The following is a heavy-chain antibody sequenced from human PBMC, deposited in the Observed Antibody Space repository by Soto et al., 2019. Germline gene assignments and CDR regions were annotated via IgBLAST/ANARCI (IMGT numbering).Heavy chain of an antibody. Sequence: GGSLRLSCEASGFTFSRFDMHWVRQPTGKGLEWVSTIGISGDTYYAVSVKGRFTISRDNAKNSLSLQMNSLRAGDTALYFCARGQEVGAHFFDSWGQGTQVTVSS. V-gene: IGHV3-13*04. CDR1: GFTFSRFD. CDR3: ARGQEVGAHFFDS. CDR2: IGISGDT. D-gene: IGHD2-15*01. J-gene: IGHJ4*02.